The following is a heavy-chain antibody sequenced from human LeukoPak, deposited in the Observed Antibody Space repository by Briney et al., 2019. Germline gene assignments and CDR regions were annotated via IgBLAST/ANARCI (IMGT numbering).Heavy chain of an antibody. CDR2: INPNSGGT. CDR3: ARDLDSSGYEGYFDY. D-gene: IGHD5-12*01. J-gene: IGHJ4*02. Sequence: GASVKVSCKASGYTFTGYYMHWVRQAPGRGLEWMGWINPNSGGTNYAQKFQGRVTMTRDTSISTAYMELSRLRSDDTAVYYCARDLDSSGYEGYFDYWGQGTLVTVSS. V-gene: IGHV1-2*02. CDR1: GYTFTGYY.